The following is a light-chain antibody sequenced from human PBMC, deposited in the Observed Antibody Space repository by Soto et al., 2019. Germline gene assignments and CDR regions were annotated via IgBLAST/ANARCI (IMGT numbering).Light chain of an antibody. J-gene: IGLJ2*01. V-gene: IGLV2-23*01. CDR3: CSYAGSNTPLV. CDR2: EGS. Sequence: QLVLTQPASVSGSPGQSITISCTGTSSDVGSYNLVSWYQQHPGKAPKLMIYEGSKRPSGVSNRFSGSKSGNTASLTISGLQAEDEADYYCCSYAGSNTPLVFGGGTKVTVL. CDR1: SSDVGSYNL.